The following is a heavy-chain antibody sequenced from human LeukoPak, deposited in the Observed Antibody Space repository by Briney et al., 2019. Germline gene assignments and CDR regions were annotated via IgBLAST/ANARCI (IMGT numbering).Heavy chain of an antibody. J-gene: IGHJ5*02. D-gene: IGHD3-3*01. CDR3: ASHDYDFWSGRPTVFDP. V-gene: IGHV4-34*01. CDR1: GGSFSGYY. CDR2: INHSGST. Sequence: PSETLPLTCAVYGGSFSGYYWSWIPQPPGKGLEWIGEINHSGSTNYNPSLTSRVTIPVDTSKNQFSLKQSSVSAADTAVYYCASHDYDFWSGRPTVFDPWGQGTRVTVSS.